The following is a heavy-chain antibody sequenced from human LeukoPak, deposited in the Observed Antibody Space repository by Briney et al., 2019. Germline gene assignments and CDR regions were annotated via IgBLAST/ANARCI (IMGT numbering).Heavy chain of an antibody. V-gene: IGHV3-21*01. CDR2: ISSTSSYI. CDR1: GFTFSSYS. CDR3: ARDRSDRLAVAGTSAFDY. J-gene: IGHJ4*02. D-gene: IGHD6-19*01. Sequence: GGSLRLSCAASGFTFSSYSMNWVRQAPGKGLESFSSISSTSSYIYYADSVKGRFTISRDNAKNSLYLQMNSLRAEDTAVYYCARDRSDRLAVAGTSAFDYWGQGSLVTVSS.